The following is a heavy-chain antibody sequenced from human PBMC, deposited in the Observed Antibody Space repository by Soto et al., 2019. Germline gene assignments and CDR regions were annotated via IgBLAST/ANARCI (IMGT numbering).Heavy chain of an antibody. CDR1: GFTFSSYS. J-gene: IGHJ4*02. D-gene: IGHD4-17*01. V-gene: IGHV3-21*01. CDR3: ARSSPDYGDYVR. Sequence: EVQLVESGGGLVKPGGSLRLSCAASGFTFSSYSMNWVRQAPGKGLEWVSSISSSSSYIYYADSVKGRFTISRDNAKNSLYLQMTRLRAEDTAVYYCARSSPDYGDYVRWGQGTLVTVSS. CDR2: ISSSSSYI.